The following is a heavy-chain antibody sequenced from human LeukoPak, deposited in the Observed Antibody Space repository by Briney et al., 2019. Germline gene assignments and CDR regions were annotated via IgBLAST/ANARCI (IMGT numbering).Heavy chain of an antibody. V-gene: IGHV4-59*10. D-gene: IGHD2-2*01. CDR2: IFTTEST. CDR1: GGSMRNSY. Sequence: SETLSLACTLYGGSMRNSYWRWIRQPAGKGLGWVGRIFTTESTNYNPSLKSRVPMSVDTSKNQFSLKLSSVTAAETAVYYCARAVVVPAANENDAFDIWGQETMVTVSS. J-gene: IGHJ3*02. CDR3: ARAVVVPAANENDAFDI.